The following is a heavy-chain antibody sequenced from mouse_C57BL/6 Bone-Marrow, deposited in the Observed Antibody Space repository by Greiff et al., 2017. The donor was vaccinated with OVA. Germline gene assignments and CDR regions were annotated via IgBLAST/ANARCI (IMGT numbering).Heavy chain of an antibody. CDR1: GFSLPSYG. CDR2: IWRGGST. J-gene: IGHJ1*03. CDR3: AKNYYGSRTRYFDV. D-gene: IGHD1-1*01. V-gene: IGHV2-5*01. Sequence: QVQLKESGPGLVQPSQSLSITCTVSGFSLPSYGVHWVRQSPGKGLEWLGVIWRGGSTDYNAAFMSRLSITKDNSKSQVFFKMNSLQADDTAIYYCAKNYYGSRTRYFDVWGTGTTVTVSS.